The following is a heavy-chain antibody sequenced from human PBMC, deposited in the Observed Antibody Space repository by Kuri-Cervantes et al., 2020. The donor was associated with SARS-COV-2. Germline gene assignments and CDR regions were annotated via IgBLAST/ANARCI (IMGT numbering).Heavy chain of an antibody. J-gene: IGHJ4*02. V-gene: IGHV3-23*01. D-gene: IGHD1-26*01. Sequence: GGSLRLSCAASGFTFSNYAMTWVRQAPGKGLDWVSTITGGGGSTYYADSVKGRFTISRDNSKNTLYLQMNSLRAEDTAVYFCAKTDVGWGANFDYWGQGTLVTVSS. CDR3: AKTDVGWGANFDY. CDR1: GFTFSNYA. CDR2: ITGGGGST.